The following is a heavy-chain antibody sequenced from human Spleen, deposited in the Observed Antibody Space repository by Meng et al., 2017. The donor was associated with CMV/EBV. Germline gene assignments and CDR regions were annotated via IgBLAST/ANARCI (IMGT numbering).Heavy chain of an antibody. V-gene: IGHV3-53*01. D-gene: IGHD6-19*01. CDR3: ARAVAAPRSYYYYYGMDV. J-gene: IGHJ6*02. Sequence: GESLKISYAASGFTVSSNYMSWVRQAPGKGLEWVSVIYSGGSTYYADSVKGRFTISRDNSKNTLYLQMNSLRAEDTAVYYCARAVAAPRSYYYYYGMDVWGQGTTVTVSS. CDR1: GFTVSSNY. CDR2: IYSGGST.